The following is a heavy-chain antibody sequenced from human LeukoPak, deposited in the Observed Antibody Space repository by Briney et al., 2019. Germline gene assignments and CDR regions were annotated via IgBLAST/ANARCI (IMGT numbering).Heavy chain of an antibody. CDR2: MNSDGTGR. J-gene: IGHJ4*02. CDR3: GRGKLPGTVTD. D-gene: IGHD1-1*01. Sequence: PGGSLRLSCAATGFTFSNYWMHWVRQVPGKGLVWVSGMNSDGTGRNYADAVKGRFTISRDNAKSTLYLEMNSLRAEDTAVYYCGRGKLPGTVTDWGQGTPVTVSS. V-gene: IGHV3-74*01. CDR1: GFTFSNYW.